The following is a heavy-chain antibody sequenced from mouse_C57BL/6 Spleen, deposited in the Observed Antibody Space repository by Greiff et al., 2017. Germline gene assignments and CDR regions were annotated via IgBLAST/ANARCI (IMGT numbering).Heavy chain of an antibody. D-gene: IGHD1-1*01. CDR1: GYTFNDYY. J-gene: IGHJ1*03. Sequence: EVQLQQSGPVLVKPGASVKMSCKASGYTFNDYYMNWVKQSHGKSLEWIGVINPYQGGTSYNQKFKGKATLTVEKSSSTAYMELNSLTSEDSAVYYCSIYLGGGYFGYFDFWGTGTTVTVSS. CDR2: INPYQGGT. V-gene: IGHV1-19*01. CDR3: SIYLGGGYFGYFDF.